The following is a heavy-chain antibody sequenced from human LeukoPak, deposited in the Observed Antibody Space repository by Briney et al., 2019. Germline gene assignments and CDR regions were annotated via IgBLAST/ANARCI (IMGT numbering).Heavy chain of an antibody. V-gene: IGHV3-30*04. CDR3: ARAEGYGGELDS. CDR2: IPYDGSNK. Sequence: PGGSLRLSCAASGFTFSTYAMHWVRQAPGKGLEWVAVIPYDGSNKYYADSVKGRFTISRENSKNRLYLQMNSLRAEDTAVYYCARAEGYGGELDSWGQGTLVTVS. CDR1: GFTFSTYA. D-gene: IGHD4-23*01. J-gene: IGHJ4*02.